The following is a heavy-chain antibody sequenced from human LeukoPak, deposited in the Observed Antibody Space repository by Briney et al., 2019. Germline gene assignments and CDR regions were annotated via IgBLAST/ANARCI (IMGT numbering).Heavy chain of an antibody. CDR1: GFTFSSYW. J-gene: IGHJ5*02. CDR3: ARPPIAAGQYNWFDP. D-gene: IGHD6-13*01. V-gene: IGHV3-7*01. Sequence: GGSLRLSCAASGFTFSSYWMSWVRQAPGKGLEWVANIKQYGSEKYYVDSVKGRFTISRDNAKNSLYLQMNSLRAEDTAVYYCARPPIAAGQYNWFDPWGQGTLVTVSS. CDR2: IKQYGSEK.